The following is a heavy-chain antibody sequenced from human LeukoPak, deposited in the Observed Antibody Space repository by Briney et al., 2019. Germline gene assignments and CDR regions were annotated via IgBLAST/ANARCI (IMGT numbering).Heavy chain of an antibody. CDR1: GGTFSSYA. D-gene: IGHD3-22*01. Sequence: ASVKVSCKASGGTFSSYAISWVRQAPGQGLEWMGWISAYNGNTNYAQKLQGRVTMTTDTSTSTAYMELRSLRSDDTAVYYCARDLTRYYYDSSGQSDYWGQGTLVTVSS. V-gene: IGHV1-18*01. CDR3: ARDLTRYYYDSSGQSDY. CDR2: ISAYNGNT. J-gene: IGHJ4*02.